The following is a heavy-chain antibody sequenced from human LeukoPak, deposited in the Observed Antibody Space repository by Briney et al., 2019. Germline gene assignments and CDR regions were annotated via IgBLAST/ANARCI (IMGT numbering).Heavy chain of an antibody. CDR2: IYYSGST. D-gene: IGHD6-19*01. CDR1: GGSISSSSYY. Sequence: SETLSLTCTVSGGSISSSSYYWGWIRQPPGTGLEWIGSIYYSGSTYYNPSLKSRVTISVNTSKNQFSLKLSPVTAADTAVYYCARQSGWYADGYFDYWGQGTLVTVSS. V-gene: IGHV4-39*01. J-gene: IGHJ4*02. CDR3: ARQSGWYADGYFDY.